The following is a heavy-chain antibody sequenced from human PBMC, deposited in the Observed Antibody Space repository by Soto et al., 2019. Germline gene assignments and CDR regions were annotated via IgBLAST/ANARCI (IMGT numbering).Heavy chain of an antibody. Sequence: EVQLVESGGGLVNPGGSLRLSCAASGFTFSRSGMNWVRQAPGKGLEWVSSLSTDSHYVYYSDSVKGRFTISRDNAKDTLYLQMDSLRVEDTAVYYCVTNVFVVEAAAASWGQGTMVTVSS. CDR1: GFTFSRSG. D-gene: IGHD2-15*01. V-gene: IGHV3-21*02. J-gene: IGHJ5*02. CDR2: LSTDSHYV. CDR3: VTNVFVVEAAAAS.